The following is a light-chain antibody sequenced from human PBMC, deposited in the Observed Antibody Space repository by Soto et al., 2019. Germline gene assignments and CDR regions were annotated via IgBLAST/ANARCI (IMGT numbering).Light chain of an antibody. CDR2: DAS. CDR3: QHSET. CDR1: QSISSW. Sequence: IQMTPSPSTLSASVGDRVTITCRASQSISSWLAWYQQKPGKAPKLLIYDASSLESGVPSRFSGSGSGTEFTLTISSLQPDDFATYYCQHSETFGQGTKV. V-gene: IGKV1-5*01. J-gene: IGKJ1*01.